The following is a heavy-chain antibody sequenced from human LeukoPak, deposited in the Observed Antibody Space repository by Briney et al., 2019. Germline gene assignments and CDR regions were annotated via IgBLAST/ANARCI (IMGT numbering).Heavy chain of an antibody. CDR1: GFTFDDYG. V-gene: IGHV3-20*01. Sequence: GGSLRLSRAASGFTFDDYGMSWVRQAPGKGLEWVSGINWNGGSTGYADSVKGRFTISRDNSKNTLYLQMNSLRDEDAAVYQCTRVQAGRSGHMDVWGRGTTVTVSS. CDR2: INWNGGST. CDR3: TRVQAGRSGHMDV. D-gene: IGHD2-8*02. J-gene: IGHJ6*02.